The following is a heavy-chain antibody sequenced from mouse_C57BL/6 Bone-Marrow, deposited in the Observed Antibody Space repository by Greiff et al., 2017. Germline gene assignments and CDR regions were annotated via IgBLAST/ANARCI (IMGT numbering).Heavy chain of an antibody. Sequence: EVQLVESGGGLVKPGGSLKLSCAASGFTFSDYGMHWVRQAPEKGLEWVAYISSGSSTIYYADTVKGRFTISRDNAKNTLFLQMTSLRSEDTAMYYCARMVTKDAMDYWGQGTSVTVSS. CDR1: GFTFSDYG. D-gene: IGHD2-2*01. J-gene: IGHJ4*01. V-gene: IGHV5-17*01. CDR3: ARMVTKDAMDY. CDR2: ISSGSSTI.